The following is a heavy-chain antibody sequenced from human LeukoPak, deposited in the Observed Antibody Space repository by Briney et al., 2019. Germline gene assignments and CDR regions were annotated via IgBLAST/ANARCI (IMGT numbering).Heavy chain of an antibody. CDR1: GFTFSSYA. Sequence: GGSLRLSCAASGFTFSSYALSWVRQAPGKGLEWVSAISGSGDSTYYADSVKGRFTISRDNSKNTLYLQMNSLRAEDTAVYYCAKELRYNWNYFDYWGQGTLVTVSS. V-gene: IGHV3-23*01. J-gene: IGHJ4*02. CDR2: ISGSGDST. CDR3: AKELRYNWNYFDY. D-gene: IGHD1-20*01.